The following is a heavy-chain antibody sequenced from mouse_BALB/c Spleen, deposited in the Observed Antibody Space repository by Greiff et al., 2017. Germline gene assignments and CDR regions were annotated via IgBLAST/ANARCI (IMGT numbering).Heavy chain of an antibody. Sequence: QVQLKQPGAELVRPGASVKLSCKASGYSFTSYWMNWVKQRPGQGLEWIGMIHPSDSETRLNQKFKDKATLTVDKSSSTAYMQLSSPTSEDSAVYYCARSGLIYDGYYVWYFDVWGAGTTVTVSS. V-gene: IGHV1-74*01. CDR2: IHPSDSET. D-gene: IGHD2-3*01. CDR1: GYSFTSYW. J-gene: IGHJ1*01. CDR3: ARSGLIYDGYYVWYFDV.